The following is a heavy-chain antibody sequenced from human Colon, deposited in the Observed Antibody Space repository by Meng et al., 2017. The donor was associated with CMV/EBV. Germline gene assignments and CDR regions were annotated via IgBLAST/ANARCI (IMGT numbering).Heavy chain of an antibody. D-gene: IGHD2-15*01. CDR1: GYTFTGYY. CDR3: ARDCSHTTCPPTDGY. V-gene: IGHV1-2*02. J-gene: IGHJ4*02. Sequence: ASVKVSCKASGYTFTGYYMHWVRQAPGQGLEWMGWINPNSGGTNYAQKFQGRVTMTRDTSISTAYMELSRLRSDDTAVYYCARDCSHTTCPPTDGYWGQGTLVTVSS. CDR2: INPNSGGT.